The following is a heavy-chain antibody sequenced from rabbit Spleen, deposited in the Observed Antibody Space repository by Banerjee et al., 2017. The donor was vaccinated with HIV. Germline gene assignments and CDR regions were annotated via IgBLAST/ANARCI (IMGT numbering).Heavy chain of an antibody. J-gene: IGHJ4*01. CDR3: ARGAGAGGHAAVGGL. V-gene: IGHV1S45*01. Sequence: QEQLEESGGDLVKPEGSLTLTCKASGFSFSSSYRICWVRQAPGKGLEWIAFIDVGSGGTYYASWAKGRFTISKTSSTTVDLETTSLTAADTATYFCARGAGAGGHAAVGGLWGPGTLVTVS. D-gene: IGHD6-1*01. CDR1: GFSFSSSYR. CDR2: IDVGSGGT.